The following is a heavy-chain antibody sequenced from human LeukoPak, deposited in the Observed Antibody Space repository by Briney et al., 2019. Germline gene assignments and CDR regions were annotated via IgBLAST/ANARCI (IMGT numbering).Heavy chain of an antibody. CDR1: GGSISSSSYY. V-gene: IGHV4-39*01. CDR2: IYYSGST. D-gene: IGHD2-15*01. CDR3: ARPEGYSGGFDY. J-gene: IGHJ4*02. Sequence: PSETLSLTCTVSGGSISSSSYYWGWIRQPPGKGLEWIGSIYYSGSTYYNPSLKSRVTISVDTSKNQFSLKLSSVTAADTAVYYCARPEGYSGGFDYWGQRTLVTVSS.